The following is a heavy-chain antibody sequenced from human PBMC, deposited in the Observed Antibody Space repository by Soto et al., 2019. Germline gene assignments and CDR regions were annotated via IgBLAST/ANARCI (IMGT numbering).Heavy chain of an antibody. D-gene: IGHD3-22*01. V-gene: IGHV3-72*01. CDR2: TRNKANSYTT. Sequence: GSLRLSCAASGFTFSDHYMDWVRQAPGKGLEWVGRTRNKANSYTTEYAASVKGRFTISRDDSKNSLYLQMNSLKTEDTAVYYCARELHYDSSGYYRLFDYWGQGTLVTVSS. CDR3: ARELHYDSSGYYRLFDY. CDR1: GFTFSDHY. J-gene: IGHJ4*02.